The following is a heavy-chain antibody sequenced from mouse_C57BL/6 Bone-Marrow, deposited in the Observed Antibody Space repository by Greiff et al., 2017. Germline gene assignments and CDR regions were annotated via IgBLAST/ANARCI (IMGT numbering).Heavy chain of an antibody. D-gene: IGHD2-3*01. Sequence: VQLQQSGAELARPGASVKMSCKASGYTFTSYTMHWVKQRPGQGLEWIGYINPSSGYTKYNQKFKDKATLTADKSSSTAYMQLSSLTSEDSSVYYCARSVRGYLRFWFAYWGQGTLVTVSA. V-gene: IGHV1-4*01. CDR2: INPSSGYT. CDR1: GYTFTSYT. CDR3: ARSVRGYLRFWFAY. J-gene: IGHJ3*01.